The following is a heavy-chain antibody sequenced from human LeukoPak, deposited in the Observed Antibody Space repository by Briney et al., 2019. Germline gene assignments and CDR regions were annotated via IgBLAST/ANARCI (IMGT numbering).Heavy chain of an antibody. CDR2: ISSSGST. CDR1: GYSISSGYY. J-gene: IGHJ4*02. Sequence: SETLSLTCSVSGYSISSGYYWSWIRQPPGKGLEWIGYISSSGSTYYNPSLKSRVTMSLDTSNNQFSPRLSSVTAADTAVYYCARDSSGGYGTFDYWGQGTLVTVSS. D-gene: IGHD2-8*02. V-gene: IGHV4-30-4*01. CDR3: ARDSSGGYGTFDY.